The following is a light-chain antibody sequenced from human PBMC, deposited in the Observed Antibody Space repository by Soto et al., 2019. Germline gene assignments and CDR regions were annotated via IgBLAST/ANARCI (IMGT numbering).Light chain of an antibody. CDR3: QQRSNQIT. Sequence: EIVLTQSPATRSLSPGERATLSCRASQSVSSYLAWYQQKPGQAPRLLISDSSNRATGIPARFSGSGSGTDFTLPICSLLPEDFAVYCCQQRSNQITFGQGTRLE. V-gene: IGKV3-11*01. J-gene: IGKJ5*01. CDR2: DSS. CDR1: QSVSSY.